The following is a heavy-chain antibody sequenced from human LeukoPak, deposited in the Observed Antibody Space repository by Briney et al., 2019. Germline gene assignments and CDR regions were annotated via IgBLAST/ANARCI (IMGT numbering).Heavy chain of an antibody. Sequence: PSETLSLTCSVSGASISSYYWSWIRQPPGKGLEWIGFIYTSGGTNYNPSLKSRVTISVDTSKNQFTSKNQFSLKLTSVTAADTAVYYCARHYSGSYSPFDYWGQGTLVTVSS. J-gene: IGHJ4*02. CDR1: GASISSYY. CDR3: ARHYSGSYSPFDY. CDR2: IYTSGGT. V-gene: IGHV4-4*09. D-gene: IGHD1-26*01.